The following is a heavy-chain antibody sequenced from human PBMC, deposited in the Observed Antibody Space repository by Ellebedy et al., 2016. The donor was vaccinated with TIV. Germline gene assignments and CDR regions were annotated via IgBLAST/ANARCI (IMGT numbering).Heavy chain of an antibody. Sequence: MPSETLSLTCAVSGGSISSSNWWSWVRLPPGKGLEWIGEIYHSRSTNYNPSLKSRVTISVDKSKNQFSLKLSSVTAADTAVYYCARMGQLRSLGAFDYWGQGTLVTVSS. CDR3: ARMGQLRSLGAFDY. J-gene: IGHJ4*02. V-gene: IGHV4-4*02. D-gene: IGHD5-18*01. CDR1: GGSISSSNW. CDR2: IYHSRST.